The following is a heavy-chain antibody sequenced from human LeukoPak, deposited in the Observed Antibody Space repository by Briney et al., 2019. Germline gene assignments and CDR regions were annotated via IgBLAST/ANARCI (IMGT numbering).Heavy chain of an antibody. V-gene: IGHV1-2*02. CDR1: GYTFTGYY. CDR3: ASAPGTTGEFDY. CDR2: INPNSGGT. J-gene: IGHJ4*02. Sequence: ASVKVSCKASGYTFTGYYMHWVRQPPGQGLEWMGWINPNSGGTNYAQKFQGRVTMTRDTSISTAYMELSRLRSDDTAVCYCASAPGTTGEFDYWGQGTLVTVSS. D-gene: IGHD1-1*01.